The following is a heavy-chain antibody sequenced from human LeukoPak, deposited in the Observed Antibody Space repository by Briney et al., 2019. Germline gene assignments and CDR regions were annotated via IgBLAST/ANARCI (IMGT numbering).Heavy chain of an antibody. D-gene: IGHD2-2*01. J-gene: IGHJ4*02. Sequence: SETLSLTCTVSGGSISSSGYYWGWIRQPPGKGLEWIGSISSGGSTHYIPSLKSRVTISVDTSKNQFSLKLSSVTAADTAVYYCARVSAVVPAAIGYWGQGTLVTVSS. CDR1: GGSISSSGYY. CDR3: ARVSAVVPAAIGY. V-gene: IGHV4-39*07. CDR2: ISSGGST.